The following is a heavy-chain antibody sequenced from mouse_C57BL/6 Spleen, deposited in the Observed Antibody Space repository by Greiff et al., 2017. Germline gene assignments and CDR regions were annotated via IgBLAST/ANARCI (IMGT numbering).Heavy chain of an antibody. J-gene: IGHJ3*01. CDR1: GYTFTSYW. D-gene: IGHD1-1*01. CDR3: ARAYYGSSPFAY. V-gene: IGHV1-52*01. Sequence: VQLQQPGAELVRPGSSVKLSCKASGYTFTSYWMHWVKQRPIQGLEWIGNIDPSDSETHYNQKFKDKATLTVDKSSSTAYMQLSSLKSEDSAVYYCARAYYGSSPFAYWGQGTLVTVSA. CDR2: IDPSDSET.